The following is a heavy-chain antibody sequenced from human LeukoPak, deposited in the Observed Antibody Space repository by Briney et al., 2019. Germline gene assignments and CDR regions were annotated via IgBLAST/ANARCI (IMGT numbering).Heavy chain of an antibody. CDR1: GYTFTSYA. V-gene: IGHV7-4-1*02. CDR3: ASGRIPPYCGGDCYTHFDY. Sequence: ASVKVSCKASGYTFTSYAMNWVRQAPGQGLEWMGWINTNTGSPTYAQGFTGRFVFSLDTSVSTAYLQISSLKAEDTAVYYCASGRIPPYCGGDCYTHFDYWGQGTLVTVSS. D-gene: IGHD2-21*02. CDR2: INTNTGSP. J-gene: IGHJ4*02.